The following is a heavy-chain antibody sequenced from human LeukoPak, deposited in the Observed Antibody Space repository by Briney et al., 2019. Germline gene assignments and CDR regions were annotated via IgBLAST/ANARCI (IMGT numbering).Heavy chain of an antibody. D-gene: IGHD3-22*01. CDR1: GGSISSSSYY. CDR3: ARRGRYYYDSSGYTYYFDY. J-gene: IGHJ4*02. CDR2: IYYSGST. V-gene: IGHV4-39*01. Sequence: PSETLSLTYTVSGGSISSSSYYWGWIRQPPGKGLEWIGSIYYSGSTYYNPSLKSRVTISVDTSKNQFSLKLSSVTAADTAVYYCARRGRYYYDSSGYTYYFDYWGQGTLVTVSS.